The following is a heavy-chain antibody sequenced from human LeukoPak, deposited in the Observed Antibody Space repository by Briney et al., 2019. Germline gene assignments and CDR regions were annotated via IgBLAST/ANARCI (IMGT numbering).Heavy chain of an antibody. CDR1: GGTFSSYA. J-gene: IGHJ4*02. Sequence: SVKVSCKASGGTFSSYAISWVRQAPGHGIEWMGGIIPSFGTANYAQKFQGRVTITADESKSTAYMELSSLRSEDPAVYYCARGSLYSSSLYYFDYWGQGTLVTVSS. CDR2: IIPSFGTA. D-gene: IGHD6-13*01. V-gene: IGHV1-69*13. CDR3: ARGSLYSSSLYYFDY.